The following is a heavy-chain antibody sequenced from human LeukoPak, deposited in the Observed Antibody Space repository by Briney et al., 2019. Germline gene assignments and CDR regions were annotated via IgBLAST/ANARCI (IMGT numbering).Heavy chain of an antibody. Sequence: SQTLSLTCTVSGGSISSGDYYWSWIRQPPGTGLEWIGYIYYSGSTYYNPSLKSRVTISVDTSKNQFSLKLSSVTAADTAVYYCARAQICSGDRCYSSGNWFDPWGQGTLVTVSS. V-gene: IGHV4-30-4*01. J-gene: IGHJ5*02. CDR2: IYYSGST. D-gene: IGHD2-15*01. CDR3: ARAQICSGDRCYSSGNWFDP. CDR1: GGSISSGDYY.